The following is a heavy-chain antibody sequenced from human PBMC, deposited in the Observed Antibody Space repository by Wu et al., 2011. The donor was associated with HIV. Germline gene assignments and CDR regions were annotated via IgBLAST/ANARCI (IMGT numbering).Heavy chain of an antibody. V-gene: IGHV1-69-2*01. CDR2: VDPEDAET. D-gene: IGHD5-18*01. CDR3: ARGGYSYGYLDYYYMDV. CDR1: GYKFTDHY. Sequence: EVQMVQSGAEVKKPGTTVKISCKVSGYKFTDHYIHWVQQAPGKGLEWMGLVDPEDAETIYAEKFQGRVTITADTSIDTAYLEVTSLRSEDTAVYYRARGGYSYGYLDYYYMDVWGKGTTVTVSS. J-gene: IGHJ6*03.